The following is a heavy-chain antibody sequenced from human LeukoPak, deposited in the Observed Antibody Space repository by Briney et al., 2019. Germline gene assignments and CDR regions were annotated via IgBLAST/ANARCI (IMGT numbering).Heavy chain of an antibody. CDR2: ISGSDGST. Sequence: GGSLRLSCAAFGFTFSSYAMSWVRQAPGKGLEWVSAISGSDGSTYYADSVKGRFTISRDNSKNTLYLQMNSLRAEDTAVYYCAKDFVTSDFWSGYLGFDYWGQGTLVTVSS. CDR1: GFTFSSYA. CDR3: AKDFVTSDFWSGYLGFDY. V-gene: IGHV3-23*01. D-gene: IGHD3-3*01. J-gene: IGHJ4*02.